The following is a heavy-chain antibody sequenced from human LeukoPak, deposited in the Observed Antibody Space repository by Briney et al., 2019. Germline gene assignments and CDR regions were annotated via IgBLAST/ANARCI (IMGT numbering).Heavy chain of an antibody. D-gene: IGHD6-13*01. CDR2: GSHDGRNK. J-gene: IGHJ4*02. CDR1: GFIFRNYA. Sequence: GGSLRLSRVASGFIFRNYAMHWVRQAPGKGLEWVAVGSHDGRNKIYGDSVKGRFTISRDNSKNTVYLQMDNLRPEDTAVYYCAKDRDSSTWSFFDFWGLGTLVTVSS. CDR3: AKDRDSSTWSFFDF. V-gene: IGHV3-30*18.